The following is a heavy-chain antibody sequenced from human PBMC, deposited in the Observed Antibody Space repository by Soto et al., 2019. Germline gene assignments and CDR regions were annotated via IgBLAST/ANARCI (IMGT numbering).Heavy chain of an antibody. CDR3: AREGIAAAKGPDY. CDR1: GFTFSDYS. J-gene: IGHJ4*02. V-gene: IGHV3-11*05. Sequence: QVQLVESGGGLVKPGGSLRLSCAASGFTFSDYSMSWIRQAPGKGLEWVSYISSSSSYTNYADSVKGRFTISRDNAKNSLYLQMNSLRAEDTAVYYCAREGIAAAKGPDYWGQGTLVTVSS. D-gene: IGHD6-13*01. CDR2: ISSSSSYT.